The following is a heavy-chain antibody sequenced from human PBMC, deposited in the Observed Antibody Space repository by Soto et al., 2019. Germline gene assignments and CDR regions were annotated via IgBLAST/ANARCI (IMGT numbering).Heavy chain of an antibody. D-gene: IGHD4-17*01. CDR3: AKDPASMTTVTYFDY. V-gene: IGHV1-2*02. CDR1: GFSFTGYY. CDR2: INAHSGGT. J-gene: IGHJ4*02. Sequence: ASVKVSCKASGFSFTGYYIHWLRQAPGQGLEWMGWINAHSGGTEYAQKFQGRVTLTRDTSIATAYLTLTSLTSDDTALYYCAKDPASMTTVTYFDYWGQGTLVTVSS.